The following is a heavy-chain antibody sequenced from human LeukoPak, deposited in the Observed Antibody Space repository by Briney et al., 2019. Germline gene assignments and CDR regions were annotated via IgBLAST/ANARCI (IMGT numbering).Heavy chain of an antibody. CDR1: GFTFTSSA. CDR2: IVVGSGNT. V-gene: IGHV1-58*01. Sequence: GVSVKVSCKASGFTFTSSAVQWVRQARGQRLEWIGWIVVGSGNTNYAQKFQERVTITRDMSTSTAYMELSSLRSEDTAVYYCAAEPPPPYYDFWSGYPPSYYFDYWGQGTLVTVSS. J-gene: IGHJ4*02. CDR3: AAEPPPPYYDFWSGYPPSYYFDY. D-gene: IGHD3-3*01.